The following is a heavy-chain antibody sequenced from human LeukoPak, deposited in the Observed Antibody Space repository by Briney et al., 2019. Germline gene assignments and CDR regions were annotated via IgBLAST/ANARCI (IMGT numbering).Heavy chain of an antibody. CDR1: GGSFSGYY. J-gene: IGHJ4*02. V-gene: IGHV4-59*10. CDR2: IYSTGST. CDR3: ARGIADPYSFDS. D-gene: IGHD6-13*01. Sequence: SETLSLTCAVYGGSFSGYYWSWIRQPAGKGLEWIGRIYSTGSTNYSPSLKSRVTMSVDKSKNQFSLNLSSVTAADTAVYYCARGIADPYSFDSWGQGTLVTVSS.